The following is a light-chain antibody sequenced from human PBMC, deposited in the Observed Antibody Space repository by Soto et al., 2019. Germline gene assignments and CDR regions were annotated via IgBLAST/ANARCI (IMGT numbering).Light chain of an antibody. CDR3: QQYNSYSPYT. CDR2: DAS. Sequence: DIQMTQSPSTLSASVGDRVTITCRASQSISSWLDWYQQKPGKAPKLLIYDASSLESGDPSRFSGSGSGTEFTLTISSLQPDDFATYYCQQYNSYSPYTFGQGTKLEIK. J-gene: IGKJ2*01. V-gene: IGKV1-5*01. CDR1: QSISSW.